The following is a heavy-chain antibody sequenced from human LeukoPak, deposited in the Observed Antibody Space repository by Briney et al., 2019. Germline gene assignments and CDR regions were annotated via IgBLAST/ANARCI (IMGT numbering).Heavy chain of an antibody. CDR1: GFTFSSYW. J-gene: IGHJ3*02. V-gene: IGHV3-7*01. CDR2: IKQDGSEK. Sequence: GGPLRLSCAASGFTFSSYWMSWVRQARGKGREWVANIKQDGSEKYYVDPVKGRFTISRDNAKNSLYLQMNSLRAEDTAVYYCARDLGPPDAFDIWGQGTMVTVSS. CDR3: ARDLGPPDAFDI.